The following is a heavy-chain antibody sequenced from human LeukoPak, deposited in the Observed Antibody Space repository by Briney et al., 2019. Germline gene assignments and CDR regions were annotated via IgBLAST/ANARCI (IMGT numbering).Heavy chain of an antibody. CDR2: IYYSGST. D-gene: IGHD3-3*01. V-gene: IGHV4-30-4*08. J-gene: IGHJ4*02. CDR3: ASSIFGVVNFDY. Sequence: SETLSLTCTVCGGSISSGGYYWSWLRQHPGKGLEWIGYIYYSGSTYYSPSLKSRVIISVDTSKNQFSLKLSSVTAADTAVYYCASSIFGVVNFDYWGQGTLVTVSS. CDR1: GGSISSGGYY.